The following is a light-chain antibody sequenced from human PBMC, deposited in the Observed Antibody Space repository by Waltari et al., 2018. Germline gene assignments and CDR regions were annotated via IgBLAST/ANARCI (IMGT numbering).Light chain of an antibody. CDR1: GRDIGGYNY. Sequence: QSALTQPASVSGSPGQSITISCTGSGRDIGGYNYVSWYQQYPGKAPKVWIYVVYNRPSGVSDRFSGSKLDNTASLTISGLRAEDEAAYFCCSYTSISTVVFGGGTKVTVL. V-gene: IGLV2-14*03. CDR3: CSYTSISTVV. CDR2: VVY. J-gene: IGLJ2*01.